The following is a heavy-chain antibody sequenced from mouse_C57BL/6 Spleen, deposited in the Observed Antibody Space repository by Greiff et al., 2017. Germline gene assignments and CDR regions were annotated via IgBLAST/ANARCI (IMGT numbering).Heavy chain of an antibody. Sequence: QVQLKESGPELVKPGASVKISCKASGYAFSSSWMNWVKQRPGKGLEWIGRIYPGDGDTNYNGKFKGKATLTADKSSSTAYMQLSSLTSEDSAVYFCAITTVVEFDYWGQGTTLTVSS. V-gene: IGHV1-82*01. CDR1: GYAFSSSW. D-gene: IGHD1-1*01. CDR2: IYPGDGDT. J-gene: IGHJ2*01. CDR3: AITTVVEFDY.